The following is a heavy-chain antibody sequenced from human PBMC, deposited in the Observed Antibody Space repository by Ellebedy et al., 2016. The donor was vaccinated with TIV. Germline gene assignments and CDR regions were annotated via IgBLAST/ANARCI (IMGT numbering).Heavy chain of an antibody. D-gene: IGHD6-25*01. J-gene: IGHJ3*02. CDR1: GFTFADYI. Sequence: GGSLRLSXAASGFTFADYIMHWVRQAPGKGLEWVSFISWDGSNTNYADSVRGRVTISRDNIKNSLFLQMSSLTTKDTDVYYCAKDIGSSDEAFDIWGQGTMVTVSS. V-gene: IGHV3-43*01. CDR2: ISWDGSNT. CDR3: AKDIGSSDEAFDI.